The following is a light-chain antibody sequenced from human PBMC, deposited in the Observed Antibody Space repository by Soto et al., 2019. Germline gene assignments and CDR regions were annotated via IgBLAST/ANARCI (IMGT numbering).Light chain of an antibody. V-gene: IGKV3-20*01. CDR1: QSLSDNY. CDR3: QQSETSPWT. J-gene: IGKJ1*01. Sequence: EIELTQSPGTLSLSPGERATLSCRASQSLSDNYLAWYQQKPGQAPRPLMSDVSRRATGVPDRFSGSGSGTDFTLIISRLEPEDFAVYYCQQSETSPWTFGQGTKVDIK. CDR2: DVS.